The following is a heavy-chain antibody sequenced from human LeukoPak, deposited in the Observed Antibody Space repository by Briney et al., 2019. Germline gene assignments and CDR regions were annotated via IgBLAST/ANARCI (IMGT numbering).Heavy chain of an antibody. J-gene: IGHJ4*02. CDR3: TRDHGDYSFDY. Sequence: GGSLRLSCAASGFTFSRNATNWVRQAPGKGLEWVAIIWFDGSNIYYADSVKGRFTISRDNSKNTLFLQMNSLRAEDTGVYYCTRDHGDYSFDYWGQGTLVTVSS. CDR1: GFTFSRNA. D-gene: IGHD4-17*01. CDR2: IWFDGSNI. V-gene: IGHV3-33*07.